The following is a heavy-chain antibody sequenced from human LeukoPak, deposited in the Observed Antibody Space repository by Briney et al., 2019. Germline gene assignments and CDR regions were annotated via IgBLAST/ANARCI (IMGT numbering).Heavy chain of an antibody. Sequence: PGRSLRLSCAASGFSFSTYGMHWVRQAPGKGPEWMAVIWYDGSNKYYADSVKGRFTISRDNSKNTLYLQMNSLRAEDTALYYCARASGPFDYWGQGTLVTVSS. D-gene: IGHD3-10*01. CDR2: IWYDGSNK. CDR3: ARASGPFDY. J-gene: IGHJ4*02. CDR1: GFSFSTYG. V-gene: IGHV3-33*01.